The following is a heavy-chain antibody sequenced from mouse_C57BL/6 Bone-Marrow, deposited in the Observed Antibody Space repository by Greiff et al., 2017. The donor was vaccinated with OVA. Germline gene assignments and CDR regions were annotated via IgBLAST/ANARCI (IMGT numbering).Heavy chain of an antibody. J-gene: IGHJ2*01. CDR1: GYTFTSYW. Sequence: QVQLRQPGAELVKPGASVKLSCKASGYTFTSYWMHWVKQRPGQGLEWIGMIHPNSGSTNYNEKFKSKATLTVDKSSSTAYMQLSSLTSEDSAVYYCARHGRDFDYWGQGTTLTVSS. CDR3: ARHGRDFDY. CDR2: IHPNSGST. V-gene: IGHV1-64*01.